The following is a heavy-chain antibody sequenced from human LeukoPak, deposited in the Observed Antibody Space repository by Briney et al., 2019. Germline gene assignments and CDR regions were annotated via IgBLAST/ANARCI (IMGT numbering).Heavy chain of an antibody. J-gene: IGHJ4*02. D-gene: IGHD1-26*01. CDR2: IYYSGST. CDR3: ARDWVGGQRDY. Sequence: SETLSLTCTVSGGSISSSSYYWGWIRQPPGKGLEWIGSIYYSGSTYYNPSLKSRVTISVDTSKDQFPLKLSSVTAADTAVYYCARDWVGGQRDYWGQGTLVTVSS. CDR1: GGSISSSSYY. V-gene: IGHV4-39*06.